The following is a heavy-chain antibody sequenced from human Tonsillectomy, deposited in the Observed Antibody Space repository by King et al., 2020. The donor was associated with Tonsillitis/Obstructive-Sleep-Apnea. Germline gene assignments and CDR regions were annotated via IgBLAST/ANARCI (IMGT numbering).Heavy chain of an antibody. V-gene: IGHV2-70*11. Sequence: TLKESGPALVKPTQTLTLTCTFSGFSLSTSGMCVSWIRQPPGKSLEWLARIAWDDDKYYSTSLKTRLTISKDTPKNQVVLTMTNMDPVDPAKYYCAXIYXGTKRGLGSFDYWGQGTXVTVSS. CDR2: IAWDDDK. D-gene: IGHD2-15*01. J-gene: IGHJ4*02. CDR3: AXIYXGTKRGLGSFDY. CDR1: GFSLSTSGMC.